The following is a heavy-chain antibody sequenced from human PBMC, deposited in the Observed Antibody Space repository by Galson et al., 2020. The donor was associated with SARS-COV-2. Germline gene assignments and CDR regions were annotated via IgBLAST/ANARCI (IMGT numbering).Heavy chain of an antibody. CDR3: ARVLWDGDYVGNWFDP. J-gene: IGHJ5*02. CDR1: GGSISSYY. V-gene: IGHV4-4*07. Sequence: TLSLTCTVSGGSISSYYWSWIRQPAGKGLEWIGRIYTSGSTNYNPSLKSRVTMSVDTSKNQFSLKLSSVTAADTAVYYCARVLWDGDYVGNWFDPWGQGTLVTVSS. CDR2: IYTSGST. D-gene: IGHD4-17*01.